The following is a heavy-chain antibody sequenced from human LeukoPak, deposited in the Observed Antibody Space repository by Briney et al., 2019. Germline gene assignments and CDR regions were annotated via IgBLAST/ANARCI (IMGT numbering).Heavy chain of an antibody. CDR3: AKDRCGSDCPGPETNYFDD. J-gene: IGHJ4*02. D-gene: IGHD2-21*02. CDR2: ISYDGSNK. CDR1: GFTFSSYG. V-gene: IGHV3-30*18. Sequence: GRSLRLSCAASGFTFSSYGMHWVRQAPGKGLEWVAVISYDGSNKYYADSVKGRFTISRDNSKNTLYLQMNSLRAEDTAVYYCAKDRCGSDCPGPETNYFDDWGQGTLVTVSS.